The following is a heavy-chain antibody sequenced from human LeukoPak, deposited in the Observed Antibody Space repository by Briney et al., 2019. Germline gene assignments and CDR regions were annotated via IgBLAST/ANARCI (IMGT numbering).Heavy chain of an antibody. CDR3: ARARGGFDFDI. J-gene: IGHJ3*02. Sequence: GGSLRLSCAASGFTFSSYSMNWVRQAPGKGLEWVSSISSSSSYIYYADSVKGRFTISRDNAKNSLYLQMNSLRAEDTAVFYCARARGGFDFDIWGQGTMVTVSS. V-gene: IGHV3-21*04. D-gene: IGHD6-25*01. CDR2: ISSSSSYI. CDR1: GFTFSSYS.